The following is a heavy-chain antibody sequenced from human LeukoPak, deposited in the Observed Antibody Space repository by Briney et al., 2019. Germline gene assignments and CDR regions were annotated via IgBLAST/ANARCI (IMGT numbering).Heavy chain of an antibody. CDR3: ARDVSGIRWYPRGVDV. D-gene: IGHD4-23*01. J-gene: IGHJ6*04. CDR1: GGSISSSSYY. V-gene: IGHV4-39*07. CDR2: IYYSGST. Sequence: SETLSLTCTVSGGSISSSSYYWGWIRQPPGKGLEWIGSIYYSGSTYYNPSLKSRVTISVDTSKNQFSLKLSSVTAADTAVYYCARDVSGIRWYPRGVDVWGKGTTVTVSS.